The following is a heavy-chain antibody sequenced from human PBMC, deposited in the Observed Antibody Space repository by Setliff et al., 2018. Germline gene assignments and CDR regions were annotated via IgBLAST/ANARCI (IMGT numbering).Heavy chain of an antibody. V-gene: IGHV4-59*01. Sequence: SSETLSLTCTVSGGSISSYYWSWIRQPPGKGLEWIGYIYYSGSTNYNPSLKSRVTISVDTSKNQFSLKLSSVTAADTAVYYCARERMYYNFWSGYSDYWGQGTLVTVSS. CDR1: GGSISSYY. D-gene: IGHD3-3*01. J-gene: IGHJ4*02. CDR3: ARERMYYNFWSGYSDY. CDR2: IYYSGST.